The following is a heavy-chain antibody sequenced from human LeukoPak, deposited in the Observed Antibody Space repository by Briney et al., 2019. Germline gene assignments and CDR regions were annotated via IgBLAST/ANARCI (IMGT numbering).Heavy chain of an antibody. CDR2: IYPGDSDT. CDR3: ARQDDQGGTYFAS. D-gene: IGHD1-26*01. Sequence: GASLQISCEGSGYIFTSYWSGWVRQLPGKGVEWMGIIYPGDSDTRYSPSFQGQVTISADKSISTAYLQWSSLKASDTAMYYCARQDDQGGTYFASWGQGTLVPVSP. V-gene: IGHV5-51*01. CDR1: GYIFTSYW. J-gene: IGHJ4*02.